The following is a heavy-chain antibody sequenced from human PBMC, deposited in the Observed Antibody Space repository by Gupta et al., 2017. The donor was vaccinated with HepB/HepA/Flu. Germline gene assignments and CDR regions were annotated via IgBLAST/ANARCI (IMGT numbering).Heavy chain of an antibody. D-gene: IGHD6-6*01. CDR3: ARVQLYTSSSPYYYCGMDV. Sequence: QVHLVQSGAEVTKPGASVKVSCKASGFAFTSYYVHWVGQAPGQGLAWMGWINPNRGGTNYAQMFEGRVTMTRDTSISTVFRELSRLRSDDTAVYYCARVQLYTSSSPYYYCGMDVWGQGTTVTVS. J-gene: IGHJ6*02. CDR1: GFAFTSYY. CDR2: INPNRGGT. V-gene: IGHV1-2*02.